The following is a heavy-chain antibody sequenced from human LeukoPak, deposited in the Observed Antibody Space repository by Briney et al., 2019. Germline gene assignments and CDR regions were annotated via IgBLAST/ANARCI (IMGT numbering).Heavy chain of an antibody. CDR1: GGSFSGYY. CDR3: ARGDLRVDY. CDR2: INHRGST. J-gene: IGHJ4*02. Sequence: PSETLSLTCAVYGGSFSGYYWSWIRQPPGKGLEWIGEINHRGSTNYNPYLKSRVTISIDTSKNQFSLKLSSVTAADTAVYYCARGDLRVDYWGQGTLVTVST. V-gene: IGHV4-34*01.